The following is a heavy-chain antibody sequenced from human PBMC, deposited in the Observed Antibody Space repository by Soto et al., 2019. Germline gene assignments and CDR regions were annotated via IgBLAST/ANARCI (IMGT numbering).Heavy chain of an antibody. CDR2: IYYSGST. CDR3: ARSGTGGSGLDWFDP. J-gene: IGHJ5*02. V-gene: IGHV4-30-4*01. Sequence: SETLSLTCSVSGVSISSDYYWTWIRQSPGKGLEWIGYIYYSGSTYHNPSLKSRVTVSADAFKNQFSLKLSSVTAADTAVYYCARSGTGGSGLDWFDPWGQGTLVTVSS. D-gene: IGHD3-10*01. CDR1: GVSISSDYY.